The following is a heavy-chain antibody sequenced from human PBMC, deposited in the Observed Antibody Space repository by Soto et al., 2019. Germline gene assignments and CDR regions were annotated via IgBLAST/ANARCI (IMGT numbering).Heavy chain of an antibody. Sequence: GESLKISCKGSGYSFTSYWISWVRQMPGKGLEWMGRIDPSDSYTNYSPSFQGHVTISADKSISTAYLQWSSLKASDTAMYYCASRHGAAAGRYGMDVWGQGTTVTVSS. CDR1: GYSFTSYW. CDR2: IDPSDSYT. V-gene: IGHV5-10-1*01. CDR3: ASRHGAAAGRYGMDV. J-gene: IGHJ6*02. D-gene: IGHD6-13*01.